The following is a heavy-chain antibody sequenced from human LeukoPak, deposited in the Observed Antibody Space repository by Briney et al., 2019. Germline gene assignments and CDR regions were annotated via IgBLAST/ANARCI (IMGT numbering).Heavy chain of an antibody. J-gene: IGHJ4*02. V-gene: IGHV4-61*02. CDR2: IYTSGST. CDR3: ARDPEGVTGFFDY. D-gene: IGHD2-21*02. Sequence: KSSQTLSLTCTVSGGSISSGSYYWSWIRQPAGKGLEWIGRIYTSGSTNYNPSLKSRVTISVDTSKNQFSLKLSSVTAADTAVYYCARDPEGVTGFFDYWGQGTLVTVSS. CDR1: GGSISSGSYY.